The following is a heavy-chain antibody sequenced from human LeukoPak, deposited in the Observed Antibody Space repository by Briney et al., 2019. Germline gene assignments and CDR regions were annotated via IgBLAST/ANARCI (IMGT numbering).Heavy chain of an antibody. CDR3: ARESRGYSGYDTDY. J-gene: IGHJ4*02. CDR2: ISAYNGNT. CDR1: GYTFTGYY. V-gene: IGHV1-18*04. Sequence: ASVKVSCKASGYTFTGYYMHWVRQAPGQGLEWMGWISAYNGNTNYAQKLQGRVTMTTDTSTSTAYMELRSLRSDDTAVYYCARESRGYSGYDTDYWGQGTLVTVSS. D-gene: IGHD5-12*01.